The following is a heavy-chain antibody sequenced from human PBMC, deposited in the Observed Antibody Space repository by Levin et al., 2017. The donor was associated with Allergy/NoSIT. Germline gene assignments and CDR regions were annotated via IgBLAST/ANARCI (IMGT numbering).Heavy chain of an antibody. J-gene: IGHJ6*03. D-gene: IGHD6-13*01. CDR3: ARGRSPNSSSWPTKPYYYYYYYMDV. V-gene: IGHV4-34*01. CDR2: INHSGST. CDR1: GGSFSGYY. Sequence: SETLSLTCAVYGGSFSGYYWSWIRQPPGKGLEWIGEINHSGSTNYNPSLKSRVTISVDTSKNQFSLKLSSVTAADTAVYYCARGRSPNSSSWPTKPYYYYYYYMDVWGKGTTVTVSS.